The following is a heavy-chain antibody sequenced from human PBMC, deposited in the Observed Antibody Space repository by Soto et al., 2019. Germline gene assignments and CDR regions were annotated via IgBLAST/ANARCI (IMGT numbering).Heavy chain of an antibody. CDR1: GGSISSSSYY. CDR2: IYNSGST. V-gene: IGHV4-39*01. CDR3: ARPGHTARAYYYYGMDV. Sequence: PSETLSLTCTVSGGSISSSSYYWGWIRQPPGKGLEWIGSIYNSGSTYYKPSLKSRVTISVDTSKNQISLKLSSMTAADTAVYYCARPGHTARAYYYYGMDVWGQGTTVTVSS. D-gene: IGHD5-18*01. J-gene: IGHJ6*02.